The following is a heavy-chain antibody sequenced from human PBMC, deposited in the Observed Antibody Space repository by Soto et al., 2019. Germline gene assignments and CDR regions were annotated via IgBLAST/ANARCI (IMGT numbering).Heavy chain of an antibody. V-gene: IGHV4-39*01. CDR2: IYYSGST. Sequence: QLQLQESGPGLVKPSETLSLTCTVSGGSISSSSYYWGWIRQPPGKGLEWIGSIYYSGSTYYNPSLKSRVTISVDTSKNQFSLKLSSVTAADTAVYYCARPGDCSSTSCRTGTTGNWFDPWGQGTLVTVSS. CDR3: ARPGDCSSTSCRTGTTGNWFDP. CDR1: GGSISSSSYY. D-gene: IGHD2-2*01. J-gene: IGHJ5*02.